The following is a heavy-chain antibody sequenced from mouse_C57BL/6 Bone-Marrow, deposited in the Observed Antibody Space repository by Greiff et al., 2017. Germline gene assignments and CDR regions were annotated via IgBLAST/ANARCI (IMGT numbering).Heavy chain of an antibody. Sequence: QVQLKQPGAELVKPGASVKMSCKASGYTFTSSWITWVKQRPGQGLEWIGDIYPTSGRTNYNEKFKSKAILTVDTSSNTAYMQLSSLTSEDSAVFYCARSGPLGRSFDYWGQGTTLTVSS. D-gene: IGHD4-1*01. CDR3: ARSGPLGRSFDY. CDR2: IYPTSGRT. J-gene: IGHJ2*01. CDR1: GYTFTSSW. V-gene: IGHV1-55*01.